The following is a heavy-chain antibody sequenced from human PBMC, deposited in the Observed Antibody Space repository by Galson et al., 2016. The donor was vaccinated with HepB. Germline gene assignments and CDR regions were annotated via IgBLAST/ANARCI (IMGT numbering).Heavy chain of an antibody. CDR2: IYYSGST. D-gene: IGHD1-26*01. CDR3: ARNSGGSYLGWFDP. V-gene: IGHV4-31*03. J-gene: IGHJ5*02. CDR1: GGSISSGGYY. Sequence: TLSLTCTVSGGSISSGGYYWSWIRQHPGKGLEWIAYIYYSGSTYYNPSLKSRVTISMDTSKNQFSLKLNSVTAADTAVYYCARNSGGSYLGWFDPWGQGTLVIVSS.